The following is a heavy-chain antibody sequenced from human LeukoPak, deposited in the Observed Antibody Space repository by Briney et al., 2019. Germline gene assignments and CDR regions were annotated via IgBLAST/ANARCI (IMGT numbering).Heavy chain of an antibody. CDR3: ARVGNGYVMDY. D-gene: IGHD5-12*01. CDR1: GFTFSRYW. V-gene: IGHV3-7*01. CDR2: IKQDGSEK. Sequence: GGSLRLTCAASGFTFSRYWMSWVRQAPGKGLEWVANIKQDGSEKYYVDSVKGRFTISRDNAKNSLYLQMNSRRADDTAVYYCARVGNGYVMDYWGQGTLVTVSS. J-gene: IGHJ4*02.